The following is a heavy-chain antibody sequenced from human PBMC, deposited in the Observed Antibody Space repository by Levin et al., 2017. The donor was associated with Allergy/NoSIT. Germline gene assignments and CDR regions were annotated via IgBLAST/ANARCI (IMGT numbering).Heavy chain of an antibody. CDR3: AKDFQAEAGTRYGYYINHYYGMDV. D-gene: IGHD3-22*01. V-gene: IGHV3-30*18. CDR2: ISDDGTDE. Sequence: GGSLRLSCTASGFTFSNFGVHWVRQAPGKGLEWVAVISDDGTDEDYAESVKGRFTISRDNSKNTLYLQMNSLRAEDAAVYYCAKDFQAEAGTRYGYYINHYYGMDVWGQGATVTVSS. J-gene: IGHJ6*02. CDR1: GFTFSNFG.